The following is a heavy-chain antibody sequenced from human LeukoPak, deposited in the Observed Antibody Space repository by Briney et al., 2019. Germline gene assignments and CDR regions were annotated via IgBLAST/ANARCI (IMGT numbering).Heavy chain of an antibody. Sequence: PSETLSLTCTVSGGSISSYYWSWIRQPPGKGLEWIGYIYYSRSTNHNPSLKSRVTISVDTSKNQFSLKLSSVTAADTAVYYCARDGLYGSGRNGMDVWGKGTTVTVSS. CDR2: IYYSRST. V-gene: IGHV4-59*01. CDR1: GGSISSYY. D-gene: IGHD3-10*01. CDR3: ARDGLYGSGRNGMDV. J-gene: IGHJ6*04.